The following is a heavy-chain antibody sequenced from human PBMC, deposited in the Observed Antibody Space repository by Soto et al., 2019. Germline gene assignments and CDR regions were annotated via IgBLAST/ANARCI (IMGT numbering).Heavy chain of an antibody. CDR2: INPNSGGT. CDR3: ARLDYYDSSGWLFSDY. CDR1: GYTFTGYY. Sequence: QVQLVQSGAEVKKPGASVKVSCKASGYTFTGYYMHWVRQAPGQGLEWMGWINPNSGGTNYAQKLQGWVTMTRDTSISTAYMELRRLRSDDTAVYYCARLDYYDSSGWLFSDYWGQGTLVTVSS. D-gene: IGHD3-22*01. J-gene: IGHJ4*02. V-gene: IGHV1-2*04.